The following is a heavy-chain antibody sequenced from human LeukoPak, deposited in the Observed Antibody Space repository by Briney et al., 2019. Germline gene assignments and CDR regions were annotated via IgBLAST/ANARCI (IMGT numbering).Heavy chain of an antibody. D-gene: IGHD2-2*01. Sequence: GGSLRLSCAAPGFTFSSYWMGWVRQAPGKGLEWVANIKQDGSEKHYVDSVKGRFTISRDNAKNSLYLQMNSLRAEDTAVYYCASHVRYCTSTNCYQDAFDIWGQGTMVTVSS. CDR1: GFTFSSYW. J-gene: IGHJ3*02. CDR3: ASHVRYCTSTNCYQDAFDI. CDR2: IKQDGSEK. V-gene: IGHV3-7*03.